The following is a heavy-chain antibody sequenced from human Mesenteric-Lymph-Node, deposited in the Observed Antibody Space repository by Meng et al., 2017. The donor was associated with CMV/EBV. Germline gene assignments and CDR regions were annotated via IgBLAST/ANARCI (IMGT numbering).Heavy chain of an antibody. Sequence: SETLSLTCTVSGYSISSGYYWGWIRQPPGKGLEWIGSIYHSGSTYYNPSLKSRVTISVDTSKNQFSLKLSSVTAADTAVYYCARDPENEYGIAAAGSFDYWGQGTLVTVSS. J-gene: IGHJ4*02. CDR3: ARDPENEYGIAAAGSFDY. D-gene: IGHD6-13*01. CDR1: GYSISSGYY. V-gene: IGHV4-38-2*02. CDR2: IYHSGST.